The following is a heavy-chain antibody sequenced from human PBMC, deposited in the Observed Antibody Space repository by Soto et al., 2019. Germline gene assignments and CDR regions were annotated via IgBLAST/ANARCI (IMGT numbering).Heavy chain of an antibody. Sequence: GSLRLSCAASGFRFWNYGMHWVRQAPGKGLEWVAVISFDESNKYYADSVKGRFTISRDNSKNTLYLEVNSLRPEDTGVYYCAKSSSSVYYYYYGLDVWGQGTTVTVS. CDR3: AKSSSSVYYYYYGLDV. J-gene: IGHJ6*02. D-gene: IGHD6-6*01. CDR2: ISFDESNK. V-gene: IGHV3-30*18. CDR1: GFRFWNYG.